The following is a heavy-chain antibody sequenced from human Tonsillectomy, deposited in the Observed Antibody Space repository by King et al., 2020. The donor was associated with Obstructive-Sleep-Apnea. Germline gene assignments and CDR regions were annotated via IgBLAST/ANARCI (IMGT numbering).Heavy chain of an antibody. J-gene: IGHJ4*02. CDR3: ARRIPGEKYFDY. D-gene: IGHD3-16*01. Sequence: VQLQESGPGLVKPSETLSLTCTVSGGSISDYYWSWIRQPPGKGLEWIGYIYYSGSTNYNPSFKSRVTISVDTSKNQFSLKLSSVTAADTAVYYCARRIPGEKYFDYWGQGTLVTVSS. CDR2: IYYSGST. V-gene: IGHV4-59*08. CDR1: GGSISDYY.